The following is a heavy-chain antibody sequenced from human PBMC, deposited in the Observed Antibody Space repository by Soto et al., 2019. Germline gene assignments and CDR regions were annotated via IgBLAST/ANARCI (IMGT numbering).Heavy chain of an antibody. CDR1: GYAFTSYG. CDR2: ISAYNGNT. CDR3: AKVGGWPHHGSLWFGERTPQNWFDP. Sequence: ASVKVSCKASGYAFTSYGISWVRQAPGQGLEWRGWISAYNGNTNYAQKLQGRVTMTTDTSTSTAYMELRSLRSDDTAVYYCAKVGGWPHHGSLWFGERTPQNWFDPWG. D-gene: IGHD3-10*01. J-gene: IGHJ5*02. V-gene: IGHV1-18*01.